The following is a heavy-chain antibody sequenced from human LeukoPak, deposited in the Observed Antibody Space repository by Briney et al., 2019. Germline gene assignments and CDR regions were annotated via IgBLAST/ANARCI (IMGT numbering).Heavy chain of an antibody. CDR1: GGSISTDNY. V-gene: IGHV4-30-4*08. J-gene: IGHJ4*02. D-gene: IGHD2-21*02. CDR3: AVGGDYYFDY. CDR2: IHYSGST. Sequence: SETLSLTCTVSGGSISTDNYWSWIRQPPGKGLEWIGYIHYSGSTYYNPSLKSRVTISVDTSKNQFSLKLSSVTAADTAVYYCAVGGDYYFDYWGQGTLVTVSS.